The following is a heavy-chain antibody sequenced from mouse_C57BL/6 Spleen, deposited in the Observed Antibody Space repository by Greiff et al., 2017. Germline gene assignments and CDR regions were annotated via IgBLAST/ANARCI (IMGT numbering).Heavy chain of an antibody. Sequence: QVQLQQPGAELVMPGASVKLSCKASGYTFTSYWMHWVKQRPGQGLECIGEIDPSDSYTTYNQTFKGKSTWTVYKSSSTDDMQLSSRTSEDSGVDDCARLRLGWDYYAMDYWGQGTSVTVSS. CDR3: ARLRLGWDYYAMDY. CDR2: IDPSDSYT. CDR1: GYTFTSYW. J-gene: IGHJ4*01. V-gene: IGHV1-69*01. D-gene: IGHD2-4*01.